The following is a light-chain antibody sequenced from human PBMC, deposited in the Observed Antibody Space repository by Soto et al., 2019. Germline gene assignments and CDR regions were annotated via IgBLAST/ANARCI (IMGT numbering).Light chain of an antibody. CDR1: QAINRY. V-gene: IGKV1-27*01. Sequence: DIQMTQSPSSLSASVGDRVTITCRASQAINRYLGWYQQKPGRVPNVLIYGASTLRSGVPSRFSGSGSGTDFTLTISSLQPEDVATYYCQKYDSAPFTFGPGTKVDIK. CDR2: GAS. J-gene: IGKJ3*01. CDR3: QKYDSAPFT.